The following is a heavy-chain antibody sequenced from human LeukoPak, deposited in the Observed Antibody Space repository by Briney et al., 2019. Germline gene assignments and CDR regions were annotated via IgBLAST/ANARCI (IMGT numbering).Heavy chain of an antibody. CDR2: IYNSGST. J-gene: IGHJ5*02. D-gene: IGHD1-14*01. CDR1: GFTFSNAW. V-gene: IGHV4-59*01. Sequence: GSLRLSCAASGFTFSNAWMSWVRQAPGKGLEWIGYIYNSGSTNYTDSLKSRVTISVDTSKNQYSLKLSSVTAADTAVYYCASLTGPEKWFDPWGQGTLVTVSS. CDR3: ASLTGPEKWFDP.